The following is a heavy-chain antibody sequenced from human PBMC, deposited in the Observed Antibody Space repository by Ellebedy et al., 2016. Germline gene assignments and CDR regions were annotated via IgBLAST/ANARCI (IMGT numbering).Heavy chain of an antibody. CDR2: ISAYNGNT. CDR3: ARGGMLYCSRTYCVDY. J-gene: IGHJ4*02. CDR1: GYTFFNYG. V-gene: IGHV1-18*01. Sequence: ASVKVSXXASGYTFFNYGITWVRQAPGQGLEWMGWISAYNGNTNYAQKLQGRVTMTTDTSTSTAYMELRSLRSDDTAMYYCARGGMLYCSRTYCVDYWGQGTLVTVSS. D-gene: IGHD2-2*01.